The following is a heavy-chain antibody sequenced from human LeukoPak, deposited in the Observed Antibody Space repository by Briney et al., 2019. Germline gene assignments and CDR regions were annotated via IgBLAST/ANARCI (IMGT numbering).Heavy chain of an antibody. CDR1: GGSVKGYY. J-gene: IGHJ4*02. Sequence: NPSETLSLTCAVYGGSVKGYYWSWIRQPPGKGLEWIGEINHSGSTNYNPSLKSRVTISVDTSKNQFSLKLSSVTAADTAVYYCARVGVYSSSWVGIDYWGQGTLVTVSS. CDR2: INHSGST. D-gene: IGHD6-13*01. CDR3: ARVGVYSSSWVGIDY. V-gene: IGHV4-34*01.